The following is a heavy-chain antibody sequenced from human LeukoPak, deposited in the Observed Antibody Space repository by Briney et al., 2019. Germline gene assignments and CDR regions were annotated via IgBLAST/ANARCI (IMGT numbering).Heavy chain of an antibody. CDR2: IYYSGST. CDR3: ARVSRVVPAAISSYYYYCMDV. Sequence: SQTLSLTCTVSGGSISSGGYYWSWIRQHPGTGLGWIGYIYYSGSTYYNPSLKSRVTISVDTSKNQFSLKLSSVTAADTAVYYCARVSRVVPAAISSYYYYCMDVWGQGTTVTVSS. V-gene: IGHV4-31*03. J-gene: IGHJ6*02. CDR1: GGSISSGGYY. D-gene: IGHD2-2*01.